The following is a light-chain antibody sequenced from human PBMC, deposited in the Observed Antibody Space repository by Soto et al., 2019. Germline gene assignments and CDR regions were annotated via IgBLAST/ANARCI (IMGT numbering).Light chain of an antibody. CDR1: QSVDRY. Sequence: EVVLTQSPDTLSLSPGETATLSCRASQSVDRYVAWYQQKVGQAPRLLIYGASTGATSIPARFSGSGSGTEFTLTISSLQSEDFAIYYCQQYNNWPLTFGGGTKVEIK. J-gene: IGKJ4*01. CDR3: QQYNNWPLT. CDR2: GAS. V-gene: IGKV3-15*01.